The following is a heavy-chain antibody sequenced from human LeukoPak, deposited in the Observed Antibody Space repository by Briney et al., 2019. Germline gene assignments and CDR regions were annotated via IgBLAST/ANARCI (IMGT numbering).Heavy chain of an antibody. J-gene: IGHJ4*02. CDR3: ARENHRSFDY. D-gene: IGHD1-14*01. CDR2: LSSSSTYI. V-gene: IGHV3-21*01. Sequence: RSGGSLRLSCAASGFSFSTYYVNWVRQAPGKGLEWVSCLSSSSTYIYYADSVRGRFAISRDNAKNSLYLQMNSLRAEDTAVYYCARENHRSFDYWGQGSLDTLSS. CDR1: GFSFSTYY.